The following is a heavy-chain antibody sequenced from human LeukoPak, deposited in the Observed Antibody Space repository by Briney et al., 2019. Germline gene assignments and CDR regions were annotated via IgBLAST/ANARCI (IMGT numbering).Heavy chain of an antibody. D-gene: IGHD1-14*01. Sequence: TGESLRLSCAASGFTLSNYWMHGVRHAPGKGLVWVARINFDGSSTNYTGSVRGRFTISRDNPKNTLYLQMNSLIGEDTPVYYCVRGGSGSRYFDYWGQGTLVTVSS. J-gene: IGHJ4*02. CDR3: VRGGSGSRYFDY. CDR2: INFDGSST. CDR1: GFTLSNYW. V-gene: IGHV3-74*01.